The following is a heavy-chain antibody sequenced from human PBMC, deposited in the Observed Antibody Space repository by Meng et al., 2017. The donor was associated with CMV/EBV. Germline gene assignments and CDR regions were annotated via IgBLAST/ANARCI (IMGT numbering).Heavy chain of an antibody. Sequence: SETLSLTCTVSGGSISSYYWSWIRQPPGKGLEWIGYIYYSGSTNYNPSLKSRVTISVDTSKNQFSLKLSSVTAADTAVYYCARDLRFGKYCSGGSREIHYYYGMDVWGQGTTVTVSS. CDR1: GGSISSYY. J-gene: IGHJ6*02. CDR2: IYYSGST. V-gene: IGHV4-59*01. CDR3: ARDLRFGKYCSGGSREIHYYYGMDV. D-gene: IGHD2-15*01.